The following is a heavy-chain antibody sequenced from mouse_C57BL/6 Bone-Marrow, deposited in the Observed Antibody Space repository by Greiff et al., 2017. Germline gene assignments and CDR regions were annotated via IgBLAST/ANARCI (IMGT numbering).Heavy chain of an antibody. D-gene: IGHD1-1*01. CDR2: IDPSDSYT. Sequence: QVQLQQPGAELVRPGTSVKLSCKASGYTFTSYWMHWVKQRPGQGLEWIGVIDPSDSYTNYNQKFKGKATLTVDTSSSTAYMQLSSLTSEDSAVYYWARWRFITTVNYFDYWGQGTTLTVSS. CDR1: GYTFTSYW. J-gene: IGHJ2*01. V-gene: IGHV1-59*01. CDR3: ARWRFITTVNYFDY.